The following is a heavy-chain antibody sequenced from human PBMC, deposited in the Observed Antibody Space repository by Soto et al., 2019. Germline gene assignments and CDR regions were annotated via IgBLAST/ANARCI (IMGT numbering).Heavy chain of an antibody. V-gene: IGHV1-18*01. J-gene: IGHJ4*02. D-gene: IGHD3-10*01. CDR3: ARTFGESTPFDY. CDR1: GYTFTSSG. CDR2: ISTDNGNT. Sequence: ASVKVSCKASGYTFTSSGISWVRQAPGQGLKWMGWISTDNGNTNYAQHLQGRVSMTTDTSTSTAYMDLRSLRSDDTAVYYCARTFGESTPFDYWGQGTLVTVSS.